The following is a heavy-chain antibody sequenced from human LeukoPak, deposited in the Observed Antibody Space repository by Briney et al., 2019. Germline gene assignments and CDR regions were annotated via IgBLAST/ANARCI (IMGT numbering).Heavy chain of an antibody. V-gene: IGHV3-23*01. D-gene: IGHD3-10*01. CDR2: ISGSGGST. CDR1: GFTFSNYW. CDR3: AKVRDTMVRGAFDY. J-gene: IGHJ4*02. Sequence: GGSLRLSCAASGFTFSNYWMHWVRQAPGKGLEWVSAISGSGGSTYYADSVKGRFTISRDNSKNTLYLQTNSLRAEDTAVYYCAKVRDTMVRGAFDYWGQGTLVTVSS.